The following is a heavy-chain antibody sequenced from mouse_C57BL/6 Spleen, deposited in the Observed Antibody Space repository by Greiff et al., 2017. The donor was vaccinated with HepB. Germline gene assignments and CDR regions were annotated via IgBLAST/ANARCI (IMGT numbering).Heavy chain of an antibody. CDR1: GFNIKDDY. V-gene: IGHV14-4*01. CDR3: TPPGTGY. Sequence: EVQLQQSGAELVRPGASVKLSCTASGFNIKDDYMHWVKQRPEQGMEGIGWIDPENGDTEYASKFQGKATITADTSSNTAYLQLSSLTSEDTAVYYCTPPGTGYWGQGTTLTVSS. CDR2: IDPENGDT. D-gene: IGHD4-1*01. J-gene: IGHJ2*01.